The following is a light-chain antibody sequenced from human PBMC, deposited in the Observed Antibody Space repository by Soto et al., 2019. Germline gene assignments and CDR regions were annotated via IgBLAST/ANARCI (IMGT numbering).Light chain of an antibody. J-gene: IGKJ1*01. CDR1: QSVGSDY. CDR2: GAY. CDR3: KQYGSLSWT. V-gene: IGKV3-20*01. Sequence: EIVLTQSPGTLSLSPGERATLSCRASQSVGSDYLAWYQQRPGQAHRILIFGAYGRATGIQDRFSGSGSGTDFTLTIRRLEPEDFAVYYCKQYGSLSWTFGQGTKVDIK.